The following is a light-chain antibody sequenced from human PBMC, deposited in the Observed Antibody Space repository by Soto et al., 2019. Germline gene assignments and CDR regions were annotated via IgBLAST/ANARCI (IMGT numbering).Light chain of an antibody. CDR2: GAY. CDR3: HQHVASPRT. J-gene: IGKJ1*01. V-gene: IGKV3-20*01. CDR1: QSIAGGY. Sequence: PGERATLSCRASQSIAGGYLAWYQHRPGQAPRLLISGAYRRAAGIPDRFSGSGSGTDFTLTISKLQPEDFAVYYCHQHVASPRTFGQGTKVEFK.